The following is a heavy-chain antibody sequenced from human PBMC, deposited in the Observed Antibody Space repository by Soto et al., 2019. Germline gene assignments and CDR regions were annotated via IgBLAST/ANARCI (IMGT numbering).Heavy chain of an antibody. Sequence: PGGSLRLSCAASGFTFSSYSMNWVRQAPGKGLEWVSSISSSSSYIYYADSVKGRFTISRDNSKNTLYLQMNSLRAEDTAVYYCAKDGFTRPPGFDYWGQGTLVTVSS. CDR2: ISSSSSYI. CDR1: GFTFSSYS. CDR3: AKDGFTRPPGFDY. D-gene: IGHD1-1*01. V-gene: IGHV3-21*04. J-gene: IGHJ4*02.